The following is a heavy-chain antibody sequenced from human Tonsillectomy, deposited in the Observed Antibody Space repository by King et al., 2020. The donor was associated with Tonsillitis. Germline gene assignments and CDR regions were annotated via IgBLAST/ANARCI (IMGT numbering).Heavy chain of an antibody. Sequence: VQLVESGGGLVKPGGSLRLSCAASGFTFSDYYMSWIRQAPGKGLEWVSYISSSGRYTNYADSVKGRFTISRDNANNSLYLQMNSLRAEDTAVYYCARTTTVLNWGFDAFDFWGQGTMVTVSS. D-gene: IGHD4-17*01. CDR1: GFTFSDYY. CDR3: ARTTTVLNWGFDAFDF. CDR2: ISSSGRYT. V-gene: IGHV3-11*05. J-gene: IGHJ3*01.